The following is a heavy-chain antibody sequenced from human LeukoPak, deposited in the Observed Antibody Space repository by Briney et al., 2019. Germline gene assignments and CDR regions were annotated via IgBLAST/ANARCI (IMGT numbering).Heavy chain of an antibody. Sequence: GGSLRLSCAASGFTFSSYGMHWVRQAPGKGLEWVAIISPDGNDKYYADSVKGRFTISRDNSKNTLYLQMNSLRAEDTAVYYCAKVFITVTRPWGYFDYWGQGTLVTVSS. V-gene: IGHV3-30*18. CDR3: AKVFITVTRPWGYFDY. J-gene: IGHJ4*02. D-gene: IGHD4-17*01. CDR2: ISPDGNDK. CDR1: GFTFSSYG.